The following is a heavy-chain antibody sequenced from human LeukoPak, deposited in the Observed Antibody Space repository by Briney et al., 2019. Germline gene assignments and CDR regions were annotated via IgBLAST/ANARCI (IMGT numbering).Heavy chain of an antibody. CDR2: IYPGDSDT. CDR1: GYSFSTYW. D-gene: IGHD3-10*01. Sequence: GESLKISCQTSGYSFSTYWIGWVRQMPGKGLEWMGIIYPGDSDTIYDPSFQGQVTISVDKSNNTAYLQWSSLKASDTAIYYCAQQGAYGSGTYGGFDYWGQGTLVTVSS. J-gene: IGHJ4*02. V-gene: IGHV5-51*01. CDR3: AQQGAYGSGTYGGFDY.